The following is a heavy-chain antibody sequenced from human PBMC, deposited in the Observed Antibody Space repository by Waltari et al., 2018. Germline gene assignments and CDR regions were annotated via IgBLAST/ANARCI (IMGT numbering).Heavy chain of an antibody. CDR2: SYTSGST. CDR3: ARGRDDDFWSGYAWGVDY. V-gene: IGHV4-61*02. Sequence: QVQLQESGPGLVKPSQTLSLTCTVSGGSISSGSYYWSWIRQPAGKGLEWIGSSYTSGSTTYTPSLKSRVTISVATSKNQFSLKLSSVTAADTAVYYCARGRDDDFWSGYAWGVDYWGQGTLVTVSS. J-gene: IGHJ4*02. CDR1: GGSISSGSYY. D-gene: IGHD3-3*01.